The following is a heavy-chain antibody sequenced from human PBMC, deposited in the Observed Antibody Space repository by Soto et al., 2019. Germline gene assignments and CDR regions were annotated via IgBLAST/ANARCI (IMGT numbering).Heavy chain of an antibody. CDR3: ARDQPGYSYGYGLGY. CDR2: ISSSSSYI. V-gene: IGHV3-21*01. Sequence: EVQLVESGGGLVKPGGSRRLSCAASGFTFSSYSMNWVRQAPGKGLEWVSSISSSSSYIYYADSVKGRFTIPRDNAKNSLYLQMNTLRAEDTAVYYCARDQPGYSYGYGLGYWGQGSLVTVSS. J-gene: IGHJ4*02. CDR1: GFTFSSYS. D-gene: IGHD5-18*01.